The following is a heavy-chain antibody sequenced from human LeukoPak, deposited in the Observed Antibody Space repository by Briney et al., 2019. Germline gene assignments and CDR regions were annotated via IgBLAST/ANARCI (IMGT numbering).Heavy chain of an antibody. Sequence: PSETLFLTCTVSGGPISTYYWNWIRQPPGKGLEWIGYIYHSGSTNYNPSLQSRVTISVDTSKNQFSLNLNSVTAADTAVYYCARGGAARLHFQNWGQGTLVTVSS. CDR3: ARGGAARLHFQN. D-gene: IGHD6-6*01. J-gene: IGHJ1*01. CDR2: IYHSGST. V-gene: IGHV4-59*01. CDR1: GGPISTYY.